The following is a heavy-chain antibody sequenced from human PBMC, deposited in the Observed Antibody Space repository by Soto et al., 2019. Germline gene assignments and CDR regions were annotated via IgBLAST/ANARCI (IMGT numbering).Heavy chain of an antibody. D-gene: IGHD6-13*01. CDR2: INHSGST. CDR1: GGSFSGYY. J-gene: IGHJ4*02. V-gene: IGHV4-34*01. CDR3: ARGGYSSSWYSWHFDY. Sequence: QVQLQQWGAGLLKPSETLSLTCAVYGGSFSGYYWSWIRQPPGKGLEWIGEINHSGSTNYNPSLKSRVPISXXTXKXXFSLKLSSVTAADTAVYYCARGGYSSSWYSWHFDYWGQGTLVTVSS.